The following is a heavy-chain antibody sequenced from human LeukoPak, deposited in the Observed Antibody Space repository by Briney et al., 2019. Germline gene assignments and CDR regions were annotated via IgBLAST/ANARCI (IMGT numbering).Heavy chain of an antibody. V-gene: IGHV4-39*01. CDR2: IYYSGST. Sequence: SSETLSLTCTVSGGSISSSSYYWGWIRQPPGKGLEWIGSIYYSGSTYYNPSLKSRVTISVDTSKNQFSLKLSSVTAADTAVYYCARPLPVASPPLGDNWFDPWGQGTLVTVSS. CDR3: ARPLPVASPPLGDNWFDP. D-gene: IGHD5-12*01. CDR1: GGSISSSSYY. J-gene: IGHJ5*02.